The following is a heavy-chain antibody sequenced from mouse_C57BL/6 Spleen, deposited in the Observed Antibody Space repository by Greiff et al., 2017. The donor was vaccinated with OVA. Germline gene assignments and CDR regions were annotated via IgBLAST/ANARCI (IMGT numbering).Heavy chain of an antibody. V-gene: IGHV1-52*01. D-gene: IGHD3-3*01. CDR2: IDPSDSET. J-gene: IGHJ2*01. CDR1: GYTFTSYW. Sequence: VQLQQPGAELVRPGSSVKLSCKASGYTFTSYWMHWVKQRPIQGLEWIGNIDPSDSETHYNQKFKDKATLTVDKSSSTAYMQLSSLTSEDSAVYYCARGGRGLGYFDYWGQGTTLTVSS. CDR3: ARGGRGLGYFDY.